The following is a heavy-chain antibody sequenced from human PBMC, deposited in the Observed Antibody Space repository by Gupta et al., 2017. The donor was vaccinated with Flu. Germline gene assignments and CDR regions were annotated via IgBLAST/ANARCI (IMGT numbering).Heavy chain of an antibody. D-gene: IGHD3-9*01. J-gene: IGHJ4*03. CDR3: AKNDWAMGDTGYFDS. CDR2: ISYDATTT. Sequence: QEHLVESGGGVVQPGGSLRHSCADSGFIFSNFVMHWVRQAPGKGMEWVGKISYDATTTYYADAVKGRFTFSRDNSKNTIYLDMNSLETGDTGVYYCAKNDWAMGDTGYFDSWGQGTLVSVSS. CDR1: GFIFSNFV. V-gene: IGHV3-30*18.